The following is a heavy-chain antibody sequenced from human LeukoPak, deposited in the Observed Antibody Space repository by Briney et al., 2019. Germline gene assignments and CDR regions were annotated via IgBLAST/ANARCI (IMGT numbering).Heavy chain of an antibody. D-gene: IGHD3-22*01. J-gene: IGHJ6*03. CDR2: IYSSGST. Sequence: SETLSLTCTVSGGSINYYYWSWIRQPPGKGLEYIGYIYSSGSTNYNPSLKSRVTLSVDTSKNQFSLKLSSVTAADTAVYYCARDSRYSDTSGYYYSHYYMDVWGKGTTVTVSS. CDR3: ARDSRYSDTSGYYYSHYYMDV. CDR1: GGSINYYY. V-gene: IGHV4-59*01.